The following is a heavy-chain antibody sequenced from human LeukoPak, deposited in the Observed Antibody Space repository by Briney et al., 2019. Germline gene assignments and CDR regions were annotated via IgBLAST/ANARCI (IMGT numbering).Heavy chain of an antibody. CDR2: IWYDASNK. D-gene: IGHD6-13*01. J-gene: IGHJ4*02. Sequence: PGGSLRLSCAASGISFRSYGMHWVRQAPGKGLEWVTFIWYDASNKYYAESVKGRFTISRDNSKNTLYLQMNSLRAEDTAVYYCARNFGPYSSTWYSEDYWGRGTLVTVSS. CDR1: GISFRSYG. CDR3: ARNFGPYSSTWYSEDY. V-gene: IGHV3-30*02.